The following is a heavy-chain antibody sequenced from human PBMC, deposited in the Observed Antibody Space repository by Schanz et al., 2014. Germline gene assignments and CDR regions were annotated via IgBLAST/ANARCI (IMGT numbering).Heavy chain of an antibody. Sequence: EVQLLESGGGLVQPGGSLRLSCAASGFTFSNYAMGWVRQTPGKGLEWVSAITGSGSKTYYADSVKGRFTIARDNSKNTLFLQMNSLRAEDTAAYYCAKAKSGAHGAFDIWGQGTMVTVSS. V-gene: IGHV3-23*01. D-gene: IGHD3-10*01. CDR3: AKAKSGAHGAFDI. CDR1: GFTFSNYA. CDR2: ITGSGSKT. J-gene: IGHJ3*02.